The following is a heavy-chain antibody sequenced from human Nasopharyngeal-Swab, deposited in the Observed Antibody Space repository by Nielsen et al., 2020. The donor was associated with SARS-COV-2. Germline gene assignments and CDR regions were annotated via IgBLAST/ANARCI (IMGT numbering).Heavy chain of an antibody. J-gene: IGHJ4*02. CDR2: IGDKDHNYAT. Sequence: GESLKISCAASGFVFSGSAIHWVRQASGKGLEWVGRIGDKDHNYATTYGASVKGRSTISRDDSKNTAFLQMDSLKTEDTALYYCTTDFYFDYWGQGTLVTVSS. CDR1: GFVFSGSA. V-gene: IGHV3-73*01. CDR3: TTDFYFDY.